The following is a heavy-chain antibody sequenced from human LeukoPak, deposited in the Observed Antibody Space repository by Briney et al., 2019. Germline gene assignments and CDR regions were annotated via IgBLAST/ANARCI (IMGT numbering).Heavy chain of an antibody. Sequence: ASVKVSCKASGCTFTSYAMHWVRQAPGQRLEWMGWINAGNGNTKYSQKFQGRVTITRDTSASTAYMELSSLRSEDTAVYYCARRSLDTAMVSDAFDIWGQGTMVTVSS. V-gene: IGHV1-3*01. CDR3: ARRSLDTAMVSDAFDI. CDR1: GCTFTSYA. CDR2: INAGNGNT. D-gene: IGHD5-18*01. J-gene: IGHJ3*02.